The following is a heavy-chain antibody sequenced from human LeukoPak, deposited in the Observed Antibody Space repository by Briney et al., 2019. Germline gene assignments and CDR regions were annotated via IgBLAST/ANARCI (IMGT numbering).Heavy chain of an antibody. J-gene: IGHJ4*02. CDR2: IIPIFGTA. Sequence: SVKVSCKASGGTFSSYAISWVRQAPGQGLEWMGRIIPIFGTANYAQKFQGRVAITTDESTSTAYMELSSLRSEDTAVYYCAREGYNWSHFDYWGQGTLVTVSS. CDR3: AREGYNWSHFDY. CDR1: GGTFSSYA. V-gene: IGHV1-69*05. D-gene: IGHD1-20*01.